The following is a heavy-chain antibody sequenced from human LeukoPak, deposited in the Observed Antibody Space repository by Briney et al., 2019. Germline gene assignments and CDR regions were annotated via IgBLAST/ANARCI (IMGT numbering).Heavy chain of an antibody. V-gene: IGHV4-59*01. CDR3: ARGSGWFDP. CDR1: GGSISSYY. J-gene: IGHJ5*02. Sequence: SETLSLTCTVSGGSISSYYWSWIRQPPGKGLEWIGYIYFSGGTNYNPSLKSRVTISVDMSKKQFSLNLSSVTAADTAVYYCARGSGWFDPWGQGTLVTVSS. CDR2: IYFSGGT.